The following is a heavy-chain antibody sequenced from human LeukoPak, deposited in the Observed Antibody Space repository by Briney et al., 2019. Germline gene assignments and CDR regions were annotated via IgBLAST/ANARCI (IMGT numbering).Heavy chain of an antibody. D-gene: IGHD1-26*01. Sequence: PGGSLKLSCAASGFTFSSYNMNWVRQAPGKGLEWISYISTSSSTINYADSVKGRFTISRDNAKNSLYLQMNSLRAEDTAVYYCARASGGSYSDFWGQGTLVTVSS. CDR2: ISTSSSTI. CDR3: ARASGGSYSDF. J-gene: IGHJ4*02. V-gene: IGHV3-48*01. CDR1: GFTFSSYN.